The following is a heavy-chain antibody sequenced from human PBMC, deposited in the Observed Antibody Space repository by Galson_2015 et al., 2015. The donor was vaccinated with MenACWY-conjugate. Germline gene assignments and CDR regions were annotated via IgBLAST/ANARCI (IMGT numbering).Heavy chain of an antibody. CDR1: GYTFSDFW. J-gene: IGHJ3*01. Sequence: QSGAEVKKPGESLKISCEASGYTFSDFWIGWVRQMPGKGLEWMGIIYPSDFDTGYSPSFQGHVTISVVKSIRTAYLQWSSLKASDTAIYYCARLSFAGYGSAFDLWGRGTMLTVSS. V-gene: IGHV5-51*01. CDR2: IYPSDFDT. D-gene: IGHD5-12*01. CDR3: ARLSFAGYGSAFDL.